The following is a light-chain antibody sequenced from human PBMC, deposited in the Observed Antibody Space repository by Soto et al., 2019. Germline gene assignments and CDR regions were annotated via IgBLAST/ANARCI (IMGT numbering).Light chain of an antibody. Sequence: IQMTQSPSSLSASVGDRVTITCRASQRIITYLNWYQQKPGKAPKLLISPISTLQRGVPSRFRGSGAWNDFTLTNTRPQTEDFATYYCQQSYSTPYTFGQGTKLEIK. CDR2: PIS. V-gene: IGKV1-39*01. CDR1: QRIITY. CDR3: QQSYSTPYT. J-gene: IGKJ2*01.